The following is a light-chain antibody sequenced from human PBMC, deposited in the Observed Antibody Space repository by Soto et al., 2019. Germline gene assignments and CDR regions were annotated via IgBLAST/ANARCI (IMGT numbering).Light chain of an antibody. Sequence: DRQMDQGGPRLIAYVRESVAKARQASQDISNYLNWYQQKPGKAPKLLIFDASNLETGVPSRFSGSVSGTECTFSSSSLQPEHIASYYLQQYDQLLRTIAGGTKVDIK. V-gene: IGKV1-33*01. CDR1: QDISNY. J-gene: IGKJ4*01. CDR3: QQYDQLLRT. CDR2: DAS.